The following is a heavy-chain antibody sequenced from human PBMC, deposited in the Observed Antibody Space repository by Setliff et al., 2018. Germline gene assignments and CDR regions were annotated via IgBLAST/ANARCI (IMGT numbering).Heavy chain of an antibody. D-gene: IGHD3-22*01. J-gene: IGHJ4*02. CDR2: IYPGDSDT. CDR1: GYSFTTNW. CDR3: ARSAWGSSGYYPYYFDY. Sequence: GESLKISCKGSGYSFTTNWIVWVRQMPGKGLEWVGIIYPGDSDTRYSPSFQGQVTFSADKSITTAYLQWSSLKASDTAMYYCARSAWGSSGYYPYYFDYWGQGTLVTVSS. V-gene: IGHV5-51*01.